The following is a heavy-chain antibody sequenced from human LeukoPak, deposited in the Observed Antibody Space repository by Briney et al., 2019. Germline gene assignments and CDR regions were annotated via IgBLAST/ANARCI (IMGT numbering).Heavy chain of an antibody. V-gene: IGHV3-23*01. CDR1: GFTSSSYA. CDR2: ISGSGGNT. D-gene: IGHD1-26*01. Sequence: PGRSLRLSCAASGFTSSSYAMSWVRQAPGKGLEWVSAISGSGGNTYYADSVKGRFTISRDNSKNTLYLQMNSLRAEDSAAYYCAKLRSGTTGNVEIWGQGTMVTVSS. J-gene: IGHJ3*02. CDR3: AKLRSGTTGNVEI.